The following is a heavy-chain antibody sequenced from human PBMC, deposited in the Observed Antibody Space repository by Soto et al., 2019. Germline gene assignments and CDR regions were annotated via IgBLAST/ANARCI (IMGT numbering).Heavy chain of an antibody. Sequence: GGSLRLSCAASGFTFSSYSMNWVRQAPGKGLEWVSYISSSSSTIYYADSVKGRFTISRDNAKNSLYLQMNSLRAEDTAVYYCAREGWGYYDILTGYYKEGARSLFDYWGQGTLVTVSS. CDR2: ISSSSSTI. CDR1: GFTFSSYS. CDR3: AREGWGYYDILTGYYKEGARSLFDY. V-gene: IGHV3-48*01. D-gene: IGHD3-9*01. J-gene: IGHJ4*02.